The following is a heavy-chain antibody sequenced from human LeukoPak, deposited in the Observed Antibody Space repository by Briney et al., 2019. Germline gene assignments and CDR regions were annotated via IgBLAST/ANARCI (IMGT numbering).Heavy chain of an antibody. CDR3: ARAPSSVVATRLDY. V-gene: IGHV4-34*01. CDR2: INHSGST. CDR1: GGSFSGYY. Sequence: SETLSLTCAVYGGSFSGYYWSWIRQPPGKGLEWIGEINHSGSTNYNPSLKSRVTIPVDTSKNQFSLKLSSVTAADTAVYYCARAPSSVVATRLDYWGQGTTVTVSS. D-gene: IGHD5-12*01. J-gene: IGHJ4*03.